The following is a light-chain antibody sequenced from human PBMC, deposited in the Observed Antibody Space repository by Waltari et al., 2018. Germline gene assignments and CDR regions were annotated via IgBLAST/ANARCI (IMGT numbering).Light chain of an antibody. J-gene: IGLJ2*01. CDR2: EVS. V-gene: IGLV2-8*01. CDR1: SSDVGGYNY. CDR3: SSYAGSNNLGV. Sequence: QSALTQPPYASGSPGQSVTISCTGTSSDVGGYNYVSWYQQDPGKAPKLMIYEVSKRPSGVPDRFSGSKSGNTASLTVSGLQAEDEADYYCSSYAGSNNLGVFGGGTKLTVL.